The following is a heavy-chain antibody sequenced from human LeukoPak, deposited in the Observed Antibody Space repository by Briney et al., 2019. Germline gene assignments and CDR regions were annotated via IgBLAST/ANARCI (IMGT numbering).Heavy chain of an antibody. D-gene: IGHD1-26*01. CDR1: GFTFSSYW. J-gene: IGHJ4*02. CDR2: INSDGSST. V-gene: IGHV3-74*01. Sequence: GGSLRLSCAASGFTFSSYWMHWVRQAPGKGLVWVSRINSDGSSTSYADSVKGRFTISRDNAKNTLYLQMDSLRAEDTAMYYCARGTGSHYSLGYWGQGPLVTVSS. CDR3: ARGTGSHYSLGY.